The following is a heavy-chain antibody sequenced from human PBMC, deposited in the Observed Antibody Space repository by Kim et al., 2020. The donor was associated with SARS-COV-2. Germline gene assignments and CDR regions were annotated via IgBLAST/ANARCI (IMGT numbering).Heavy chain of an antibody. CDR1: GFTFSSYS. CDR3: ARSYGSGSYSYYGMDV. V-gene: IGHV3-21*01. D-gene: IGHD3-10*01. CDR2: ISSSSSYI. J-gene: IGHJ6*02. Sequence: GGSLRLSCAASGFTFSSYSMNWVRQAPGKGLEWVSSISSSSSYIYYADSVKGRFTISRDNAKNSLYLQMNSLRAEDTAVYYCARSYGSGSYSYYGMDVWGQGTTVTVSS.